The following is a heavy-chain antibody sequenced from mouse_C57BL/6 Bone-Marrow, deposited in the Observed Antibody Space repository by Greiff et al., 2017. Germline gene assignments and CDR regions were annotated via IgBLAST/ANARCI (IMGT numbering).Heavy chain of an antibody. D-gene: IGHD1-1*01. J-gene: IGHJ3*01. CDR1: GYTFTSYG. V-gene: IGHV1-81*01. CDR3: ARGTTVVAPFAY. Sequence: VQLQQSGAELARPGASVKLSCKASGYTFTSYGISWVKQRTGQGLEWIGEIYPRSGNTYYNEKFKGKATPTADKSSSTAYMELRSLTSEDSAVYFCARGTTVVAPFAYWGQGTLVTVSA. CDR2: IYPRSGNT.